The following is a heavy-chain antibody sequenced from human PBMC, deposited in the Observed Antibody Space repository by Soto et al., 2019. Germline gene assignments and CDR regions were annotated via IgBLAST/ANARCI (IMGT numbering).Heavy chain of an antibody. V-gene: IGHV3-53*01. J-gene: IGHJ6*02. Sequence: GGSLRLSCAASGFTVSSNYMSWVRQAPGKGLEWVSVIYSGGITFYADSVKGRFTISRDNSKNTLYLQMNNLRGEDTAVYYCVRDFGSSSAGGMDVWGQGTTVTVSS. CDR1: GFTVSSNY. CDR3: VRDFGSSSAGGMDV. D-gene: IGHD6-6*01. CDR2: IYSGGIT.